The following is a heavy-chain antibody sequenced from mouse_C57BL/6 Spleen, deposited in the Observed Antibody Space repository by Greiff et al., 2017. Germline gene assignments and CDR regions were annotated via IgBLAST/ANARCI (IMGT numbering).Heavy chain of an antibody. V-gene: IGHV1-42*01. D-gene: IGHD2-4*01. J-gene: IGHJ3*01. CDR3: ARSGRLRTFAY. CDR2: INLSTGGT. CDR1: GYSFTGYY. Sequence: VQLKQSGPELVKPGASVKISCKASGYSFTGYYMNWVKQSPEKSLEWIGEINLSTGGTTYNQKFKAKATLTVDKSSSTAYMQLKSLTSEDSAVYYCARSGRLRTFAYWGQGTLVTVSA.